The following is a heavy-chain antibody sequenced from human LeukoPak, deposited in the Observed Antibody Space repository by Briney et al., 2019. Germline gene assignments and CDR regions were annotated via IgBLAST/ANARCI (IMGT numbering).Heavy chain of an antibody. CDR3: AREIGRRTVTTFTVYYGMDV. CDR1: GFTFSSYG. V-gene: IGHV3-23*01. Sequence: GGSLRLSCAASGFTFSSYGLTWVRQAPGKGLEWVSAISGSGGRTYYADSVKGRFTISRDNSKNTLYLQMNSLRAEDTAVYYCAREIGRRTVTTFTVYYGMDVWGQGTTVTVSS. CDR2: ISGSGGRT. J-gene: IGHJ6*02. D-gene: IGHD4-17*01.